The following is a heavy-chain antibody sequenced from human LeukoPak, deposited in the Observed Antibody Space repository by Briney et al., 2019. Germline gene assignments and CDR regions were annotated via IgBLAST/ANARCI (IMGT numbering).Heavy chain of an antibody. CDR2: IYYSGST. CDR3: ARDFASYSSSSGFDP. J-gene: IGHJ5*02. CDR1: GGSISSYY. V-gene: IGHV4-59*01. Sequence: SETLSLTCTVSGGSISSYYWSWIRQPPGKGLEWIGYIYYSGSTNYNPSLKSRVTISVDTSKNQLSLKLSSVTAADTAVYYCARDFASYSSSSGFDPWGQGTLVTVSS. D-gene: IGHD6-13*01.